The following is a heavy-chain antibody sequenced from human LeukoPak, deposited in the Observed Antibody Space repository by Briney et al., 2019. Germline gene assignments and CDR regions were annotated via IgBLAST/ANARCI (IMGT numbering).Heavy chain of an antibody. J-gene: IGHJ3*02. CDR1: GFTFSSYS. CDR3: ARGYSNYGYVFDI. Sequence: GGSLRLSCAASGFTFSSYSMNWVRQAPGKGLEWVSFISSSSNYRYYADSVKGRFTISRDNAKNSLYLQMASLRAEDTAVYYCARGYSNYGYVFDIWGQGTTVTVSS. V-gene: IGHV3-21*01. D-gene: IGHD4-11*01. CDR2: ISSSSNYR.